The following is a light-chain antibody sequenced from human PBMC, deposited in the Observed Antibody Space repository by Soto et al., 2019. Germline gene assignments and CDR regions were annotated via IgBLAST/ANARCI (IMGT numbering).Light chain of an antibody. CDR2: EVT. V-gene: IGLV2-14*01. J-gene: IGLJ2*01. Sequence: QSALTQPASVSGSPGQSITISCTGTTSDVGRYDYVSWYQQHPGKAPKLVIFEVTRRPSESSNRFSGSKSGNTASLTISGLQAEDEADYYCLLLYGATGVFGGGTKLTVL. CDR1: TSDVGRYDY. CDR3: LLLYGATGV.